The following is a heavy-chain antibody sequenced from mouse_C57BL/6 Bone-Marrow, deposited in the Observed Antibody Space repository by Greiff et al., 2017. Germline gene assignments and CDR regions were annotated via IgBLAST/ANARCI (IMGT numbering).Heavy chain of an antibody. D-gene: IGHD1-1*02. J-gene: IGHJ4*01. V-gene: IGHV5-17*01. CDR1: GFTFSDYG. Sequence: EVQLVESGGGLVKPGGSLKLSCAASGFTFSDYGMHWVRQAPEKGLEWVAYISSGSSTIYYADTVKGRFTISRDNAKNTLFLQMTSLRSEDTSMXYCARPLVPDAMDYWGQGTSVTVSS. CDR3: ARPLVPDAMDY. CDR2: ISSGSSTI.